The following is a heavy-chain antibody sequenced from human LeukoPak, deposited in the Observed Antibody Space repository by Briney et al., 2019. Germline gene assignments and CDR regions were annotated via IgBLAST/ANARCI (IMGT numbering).Heavy chain of an antibody. Sequence: SETLSLTCTVSGGSISSGGYYWSWIRQHPGKGLEWIGYIYYSGSTCYNPSLKSRVTISVDTSKNQFSLKLSSVTAADTAVYYCARGGGSSGSVFDYWAREPWSPSPQ. D-gene: IGHD3-22*01. CDR2: IYYSGST. CDR1: GGSISSGGYY. J-gene: IGHJ4*02. CDR3: ARGGGSSGSVFDY. V-gene: IGHV4-31*03.